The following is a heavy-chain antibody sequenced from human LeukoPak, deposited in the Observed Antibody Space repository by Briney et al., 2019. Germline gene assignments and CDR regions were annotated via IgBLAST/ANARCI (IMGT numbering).Heavy chain of an antibody. Sequence: GGSLRLSCAASGFTFSSYSVNWVRQAPGKGLEWVSSISSGSSYIYYADSVKGRITISRDNAKNSLYLQMNSLRAEDTAVYYCARDPSIAAAAPWFEPWGQGPLVTVSS. CDR3: ARDPSIAAAAPWFEP. D-gene: IGHD6-13*01. CDR2: ISSGSSYI. V-gene: IGHV3-21*01. CDR1: GFTFSSYS. J-gene: IGHJ5*02.